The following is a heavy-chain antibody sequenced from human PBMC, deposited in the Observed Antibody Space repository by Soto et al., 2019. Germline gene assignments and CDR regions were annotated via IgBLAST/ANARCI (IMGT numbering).Heavy chain of an antibody. J-gene: IGHJ6*02. CDR2: IYHSGST. CDR1: GGSISSGGYS. V-gene: IGHV4-30-2*01. Sequence: TLSLTCAVSGGSISSGGYSWSWIRQPPGKGLEWIGYIYHSGSTYYNPSLKSRVTISVDRSKNQFSLKLSSVTAADTAVYYCARLHGYCISSSCHGHYAMDVWGQGTTVTVSS. CDR3: ARLHGYCISSSCHGHYAMDV. D-gene: IGHD2-2*01.